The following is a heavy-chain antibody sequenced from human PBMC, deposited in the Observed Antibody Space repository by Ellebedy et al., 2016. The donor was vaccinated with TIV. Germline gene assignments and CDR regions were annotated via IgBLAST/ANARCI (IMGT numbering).Heavy chain of an antibody. D-gene: IGHD2-21*01. Sequence: GESLKISCQGSGYTFTTHWIGWVRQMPGKGLEWLGIIYPVDSDTKYSPSFQGQVTVSADKSISTAYLHWNSLKASDTAMYYCARHYYDGFDIWGQGTMVTVSS. V-gene: IGHV5-51*01. CDR3: ARHYYDGFDI. CDR1: GYTFTTHW. CDR2: IYPVDSDT. J-gene: IGHJ3*02.